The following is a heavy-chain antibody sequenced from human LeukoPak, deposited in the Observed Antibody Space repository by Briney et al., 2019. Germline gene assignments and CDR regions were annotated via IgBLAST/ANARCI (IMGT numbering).Heavy chain of an antibody. J-gene: IGHJ5*02. CDR3: ARDWAAVAGNWFDP. V-gene: IGHV3-21*01. CDR2: ISSSSSYI. CDR1: GFTCSSYS. Sequence: GGSLRLSCAASGFTCSSYSMNWVRQAPGKGLEWVSSISSSSSYIYYADSVKGRFTISRDNAKNSLYLQMNSLRAEDTAVYYCARDWAAVAGNWFDPWGQGTLVTVSS. D-gene: IGHD6-19*01.